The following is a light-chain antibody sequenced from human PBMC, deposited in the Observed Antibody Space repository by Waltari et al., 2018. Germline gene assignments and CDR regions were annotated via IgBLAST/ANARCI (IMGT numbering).Light chain of an antibody. CDR3: SSFAGRWI. V-gene: IGLV2-8*01. J-gene: IGLJ2*01. CDR1: GSDFRDSDF. Sequence: QSALTQPPSASGSPGQSVTISSTGSGSDFRDSDFVSCYQQHPGKAPKVILYEVSKRSSGVPDRFSGSKSGNTASLTVSGLQAEDEADYYCSSFAGRWIFGGGTKLTVL. CDR2: EVS.